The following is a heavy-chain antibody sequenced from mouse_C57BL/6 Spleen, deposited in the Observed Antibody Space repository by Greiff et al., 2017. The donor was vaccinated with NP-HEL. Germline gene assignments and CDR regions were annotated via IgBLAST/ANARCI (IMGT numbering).Heavy chain of an antibody. CDR3: ARRGDSGDGYYEGLFDY. J-gene: IGHJ2*01. V-gene: IGHV1-64*01. Sequence: VQLQQPGAELVKPGASVKLSCKASGYTFTSYWMHWVKQRPGQGLEWIGMIHPNSGSTNYNEKFKSKATLTVDKSSSTAYMQLSSLTSEDSAVYYCARRGDSGDGYYEGLFDYWGQGTTLTVSS. D-gene: IGHD2-3*01. CDR1: GYTFTSYW. CDR2: IHPNSGST.